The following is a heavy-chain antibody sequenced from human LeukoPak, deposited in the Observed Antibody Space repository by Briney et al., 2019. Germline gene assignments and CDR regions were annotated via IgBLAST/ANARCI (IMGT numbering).Heavy chain of an antibody. CDR1: GGSISSYY. CDR3: ARFYYGSGKDAFDI. V-gene: IGHV4-59*12. D-gene: IGHD3-10*01. CDR2: IYYSGST. Sequence: SETLSLTCTVSGGSISSYYWSWIRQPPGKGLEWIGYIYYSGSTNYNPSLKSRVTISVDTSKNQFSLKLSSVTAADTAVYYCARFYYGSGKDAFDIWGQGTMVTVSS. J-gene: IGHJ3*02.